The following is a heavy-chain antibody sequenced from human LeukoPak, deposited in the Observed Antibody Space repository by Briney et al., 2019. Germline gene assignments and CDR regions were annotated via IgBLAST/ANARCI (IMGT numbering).Heavy chain of an antibody. D-gene: IGHD6-6*01. CDR3: ARAGKTYSSSSAAFDI. V-gene: IGHV1-46*01. J-gene: IGHJ3*02. Sequence: GASVKVSCKASGCTFTSYYMHWVRQAPGQGLEWMGIINPSGGSTSYAQKFQGRVTMTRDMSTSTVYMELSSLRSEDTAVYYCARAGKTYSSSSAAFDIWGQGTMVTVSS. CDR1: GCTFTSYY. CDR2: INPSGGST.